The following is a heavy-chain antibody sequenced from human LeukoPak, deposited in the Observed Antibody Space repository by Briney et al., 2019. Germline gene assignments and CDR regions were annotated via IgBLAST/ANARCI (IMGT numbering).Heavy chain of an antibody. CDR2: IYYSGST. V-gene: IGHV4-59*01. CDR3: ARMGSGWYSDY. Sequence: SETQSLTCTVSGGSISSYYWSWIRQPPGKGLEWIGYIYYSGSTNYNPSLKSRVTISVDTSKNQFSLKLSSVTAADTAVYYCARMGSGWYSDYWGQGTLVTVSS. J-gene: IGHJ4*02. CDR1: GGSISSYY. D-gene: IGHD6-19*01.